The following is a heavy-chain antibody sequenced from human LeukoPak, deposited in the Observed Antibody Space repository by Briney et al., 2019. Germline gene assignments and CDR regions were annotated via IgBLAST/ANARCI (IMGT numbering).Heavy chain of an antibody. CDR2: INPNTGGS. CDR1: GYTFTSYY. CDR3: ARGPRYGESGYDLGPY. D-gene: IGHD5-12*01. V-gene: IGHV1-2*02. Sequence: ASVKVSCKASGYTFTSYYIHWMRQAPGQGLEWVGWINPNTGGSHYARRFQGRVTVTSDTSINPAYMELTSPTTDDTAVYYCARGPRYGESGYDLGPYWGQGTLVTISS. J-gene: IGHJ4*02.